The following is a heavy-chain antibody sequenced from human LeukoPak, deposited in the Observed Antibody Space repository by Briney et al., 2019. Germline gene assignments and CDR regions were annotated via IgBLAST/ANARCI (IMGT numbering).Heavy chain of an antibody. D-gene: IGHD3-22*01. V-gene: IGHV1-18*01. J-gene: IGHJ4*02. CDR3: ARVFFNYDSSGYIDY. CDR1: GYTFTSYG. CDR2: ISAYNGNT. Sequence: GASVRVSCKASGYTFTSYGISWVRQAPGQGLEWMGWISAYNGNTNYAQKLQGRVTMTTDTSTSTAYMELRSLRSDDTAVYYCARVFFNYDSSGYIDYWGQGTLVTVSS.